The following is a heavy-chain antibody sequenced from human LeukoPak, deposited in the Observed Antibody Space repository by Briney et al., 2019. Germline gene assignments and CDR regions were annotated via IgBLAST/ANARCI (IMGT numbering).Heavy chain of an antibody. Sequence: GGSLRLSCAASGFTFSSYAMSWVRQAPGKGLEWVSAISGSGGSTYYADSVKGRFTISRDNSKNTLYLQMNSLRAEDTAVYYCAKPPPIVLVTPPGMDVWGQGTTVTVSS. J-gene: IGHJ6*02. CDR2: ISGSGGST. CDR1: GFTFSSYA. V-gene: IGHV3-23*01. CDR3: AKPPPIVLVTPPGMDV. D-gene: IGHD3-22*01.